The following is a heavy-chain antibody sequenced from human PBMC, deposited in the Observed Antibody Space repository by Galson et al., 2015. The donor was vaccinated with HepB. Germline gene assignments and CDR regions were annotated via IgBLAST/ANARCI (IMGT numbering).Heavy chain of an antibody. CDR3: VKTTSDYYYLH. V-gene: IGHV3-64D*09. CDR1: GFTFNTYA. Sequence: LRLSCAASGFTFNTYAMHWVRQAPGKGLEDVSAISSDGSATYYTDSVKDRFTISRDDSKNTLSLQMSSLRVEDTAVYYCVKTTSDYYYLHWGQGTLVTVSS. D-gene: IGHD4-17*01. CDR2: ISSDGSAT. J-gene: IGHJ1*01.